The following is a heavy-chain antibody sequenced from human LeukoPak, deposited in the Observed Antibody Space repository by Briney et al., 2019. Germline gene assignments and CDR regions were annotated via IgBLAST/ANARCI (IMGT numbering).Heavy chain of an antibody. CDR3: ARVAAAAGTEAFDI. CDR2: IYHSGST. D-gene: IGHD6-13*01. J-gene: IGHJ3*02. Sequence: PSETLSLTCAVYGGSFSGYYWSWIRQPPGKGLEWIGYIYHSGSTYYNPSLKSRVTISVDTSKNQFSLKLSSVTAADTAVYYCARVAAAAGTEAFDIWGQGTMVTVSS. V-gene: IGHV4-34*01. CDR1: GGSFSGYY.